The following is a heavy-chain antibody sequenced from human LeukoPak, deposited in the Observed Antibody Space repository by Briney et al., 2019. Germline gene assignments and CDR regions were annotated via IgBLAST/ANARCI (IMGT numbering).Heavy chain of an antibody. Sequence: SETLSLTCTVSGGSISSCYWSWIWQPPGPGLGRIWLIYTSGSSNSNATPKIRVSMSVYTSKNQFSLTLSSVTAADTAAFYCYRDRYGRSGCGMDVWGQGTMVTVSS. CDR1: GGSISSCY. D-gene: IGHD3-22*01. CDR2: IYTSGSS. CDR3: YRDRYGRSGCGMDV. V-gene: IGHV4-4*07. J-gene: IGHJ6*02.